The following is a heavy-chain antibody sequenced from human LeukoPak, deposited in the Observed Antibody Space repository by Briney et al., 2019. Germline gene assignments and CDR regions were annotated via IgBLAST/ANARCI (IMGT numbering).Heavy chain of an antibody. D-gene: IGHD6-13*01. J-gene: IGHJ4*02. CDR2: INAYNGKT. CDR3: ARGPRAAADDY. Sequence: GASVKVSCKASGYTFTSYAMHWVRQAPGQRPEWMGWINAYNGKTKYSQKFQDRVTITRDTSASTAYLELTSLTSEDTAVYYCARGPRAAADDYWGQGSLVTVSS. V-gene: IGHV1-3*01. CDR1: GYTFTSYA.